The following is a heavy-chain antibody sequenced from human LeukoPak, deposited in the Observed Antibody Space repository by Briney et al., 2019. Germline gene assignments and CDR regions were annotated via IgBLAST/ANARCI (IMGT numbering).Heavy chain of an antibody. CDR3: ARDGRLWQQPFDY. J-gene: IGHJ4*02. Sequence: SSETLSLTCTVSGVSISSGDYSWSWIRQPPGKGLEWIGYIYYSGSTYYNPPLKRRVTISVDTSKNQFSLKLSSVTAADTAVYYCARDGRLWQQPFDYWGQGTLVTVSS. V-gene: IGHV4-30-4*08. CDR2: IYYSGST. D-gene: IGHD6-13*01. CDR1: GVSISSGDYS.